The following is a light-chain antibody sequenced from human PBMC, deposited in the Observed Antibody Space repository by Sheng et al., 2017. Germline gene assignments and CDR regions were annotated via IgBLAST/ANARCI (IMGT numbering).Light chain of an antibody. V-gene: IGKV1-39*01. J-gene: IGKJ3*01. CDR3: QQSYTIPIT. CDR2: AAS. Sequence: DIQLTQSPSSLSASVGDRVTITCRTTQNITSYLTWYQKKPGKAPNLLIFAASGLHSGVPSRFSGSGSGTDFTLTISNLQAEDFVTYYCQQSYTIPITFGPGTNVDFK. CDR1: QNITSY.